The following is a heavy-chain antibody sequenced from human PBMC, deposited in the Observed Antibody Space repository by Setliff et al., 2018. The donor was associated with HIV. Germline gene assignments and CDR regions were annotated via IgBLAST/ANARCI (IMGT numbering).Heavy chain of an antibody. V-gene: IGHV1-2*06. D-gene: IGHD1-26*01. CDR1: GYTFTGNY. CDR2: INPNSGGT. J-gene: IGHJ3*02. Sequence: VASVKVSCKASGYTFTGNYMHWVRQAPGQGLEWMGRINPNSGGTKYAQMCQGRVTMTRDTSISKAYMELSRLRSDDTAVYYCARGTRVGANDAFDIWGQGTMVTVSS. CDR3: ARGTRVGANDAFDI.